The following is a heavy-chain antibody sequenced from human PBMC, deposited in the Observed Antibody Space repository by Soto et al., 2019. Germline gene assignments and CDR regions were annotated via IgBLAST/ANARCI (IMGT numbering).Heavy chain of an antibody. CDR2: ISAYNGNT. Sequence: AASVKVSCKASGYTFTSYGISWVRQAPGQGLEWMGWISAYNGNTNYAQKLQGRVTMTTDTSTSTAYMELRSLRSDDTAVYYCAREVTWEAATPYYYYGMDVWGQGTTVTVSS. D-gene: IGHD2-15*01. CDR3: AREVTWEAATPYYYYGMDV. J-gene: IGHJ6*02. CDR1: GYTFTSYG. V-gene: IGHV1-18*04.